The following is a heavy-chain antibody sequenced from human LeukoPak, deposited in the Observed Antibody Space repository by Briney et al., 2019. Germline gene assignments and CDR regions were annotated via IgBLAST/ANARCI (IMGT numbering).Heavy chain of an antibody. CDR2: IYENGGTT. V-gene: IGHV3-23*01. Sequence: GSLRLSCVGSGFTFRSHAMSWVRQAPEKGLEFVSGIYENGGTTYYADSVKGRFSISRDNSKNTLYLQMNSLRAEDTAVYYCAKTGTTLSYYFDYWGQGTLVTVSS. J-gene: IGHJ4*02. CDR3: AKTGTTLSYYFDY. D-gene: IGHD1-7*01. CDR1: GFTFRSHA.